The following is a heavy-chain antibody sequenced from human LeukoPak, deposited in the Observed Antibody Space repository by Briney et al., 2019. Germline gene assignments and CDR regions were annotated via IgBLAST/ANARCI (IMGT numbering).Heavy chain of an antibody. CDR1: GFTLDDYA. CDR2: ISWDGGST. D-gene: IGHD6-19*01. Sequence: GGSLRLSRAASGFTLDDYAMHWVRHALGKGLEWVSLISWDGGSTYYADSVKGRFTISRDNSKNSLYLQMNSLRAEDTALYYCAKDIAAVAGTTSNFQHWGQGTQVTVSS. J-gene: IGHJ1*01. V-gene: IGHV3-43D*03. CDR3: AKDIAAVAGTTSNFQH.